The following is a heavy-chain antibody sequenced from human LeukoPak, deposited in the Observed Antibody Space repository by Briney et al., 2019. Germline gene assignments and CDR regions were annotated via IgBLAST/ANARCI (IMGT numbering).Heavy chain of an antibody. Sequence: ASVKVSCKASGYTFTSYDISWVRQAPGQGLEWMGWISAYNGNTNYAQKLQGRVTMTTDTSTSTAYMELRSLRSDDTAVYYCARDCYGVRYYYYGMDVWGQGTTVTVSS. D-gene: IGHD4-17*01. CDR1: GYTFTSYD. CDR3: ARDCYGVRYYYYGMDV. V-gene: IGHV1-18*01. CDR2: ISAYNGNT. J-gene: IGHJ6*02.